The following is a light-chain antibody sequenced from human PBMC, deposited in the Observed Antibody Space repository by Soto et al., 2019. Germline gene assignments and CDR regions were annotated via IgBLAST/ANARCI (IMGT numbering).Light chain of an antibody. J-gene: IGKJ4*01. V-gene: IGKV3-11*01. CDR3: QQRSDWPST. CDR1: QSVSSY. Sequence: EIALTQSPATLSLSPGERATLSCRASQSVSSYLAWYQQKPGQAPRLLIYDASNRATGIPARFSGSGSGTNFTLTISSLEPDDFAVYYCQQRSDWPSTVGGGTKVQIK. CDR2: DAS.